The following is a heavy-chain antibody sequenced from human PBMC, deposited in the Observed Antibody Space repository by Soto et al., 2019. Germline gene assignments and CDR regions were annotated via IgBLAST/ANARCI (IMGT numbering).Heavy chain of an antibody. CDR2: IWYDGSDK. CDR1: GCSFSYYG. D-gene: IGHD3-10*01. V-gene: IGHV3-33*01. J-gene: IGHJ4*02. Sequence: PGGSLSLSCTASGCSFSYYGMHWVRQAPGKGLEWVAVIWYDGSDKYYADSVKGRFTISRDNSKNTLDLQMNSLSAEDTAVYYCARGTTYDYGSGSPLPFDSWGQGTLVTVSS. CDR3: ARGTTYDYGSGSPLPFDS.